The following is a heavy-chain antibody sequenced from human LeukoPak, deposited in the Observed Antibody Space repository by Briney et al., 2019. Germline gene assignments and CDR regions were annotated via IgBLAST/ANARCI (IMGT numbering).Heavy chain of an antibody. CDR3: ARRLTQYDCFDP. D-gene: IGHD2-2*01. CDR1: GDSVSSNSVA. J-gene: IGHJ5*02. Sequence: SQTLSLTCAISGDSVSSNSVAWNWIRQSPPRGLEWLGRTYYRSTWYNDYAVSVRGRITVNPDTSKNQFSLHLNSVTPEDTAVYYCARRLTQYDCFDPWGQGILVTVSS. V-gene: IGHV6-1*01. CDR2: TYYRSTWYN.